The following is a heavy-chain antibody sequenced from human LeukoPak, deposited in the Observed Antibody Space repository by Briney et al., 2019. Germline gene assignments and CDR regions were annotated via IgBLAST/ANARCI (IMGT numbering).Heavy chain of an antibody. CDR2: MNPNSGNT. CDR3: ARGPDDSSGYYYS. CDR1: GYTFTSYY. V-gene: IGHV1-8*02. J-gene: IGHJ5*02. D-gene: IGHD3-22*01. Sequence: GASVKVSCKASGYTFTSYYMHWVRQATGQGLEWMGWMNPNSGNTGYAQKFQGRVTMTRNTSISTAYMELSSLRSEDTAVYYCARGPDDSSGYYYSWGQGTLVTVSS.